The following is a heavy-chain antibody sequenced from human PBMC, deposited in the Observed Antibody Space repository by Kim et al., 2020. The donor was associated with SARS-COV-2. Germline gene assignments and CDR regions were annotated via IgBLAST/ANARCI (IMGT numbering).Heavy chain of an antibody. V-gene: IGHV3-23*01. CDR2: ISGSGDRT. CDR3: AKDQSCSTISCRGGLDI. J-gene: IGHJ4*02. Sequence: GGSLRLSCVGSTFTFYGYAMSWVRQAPGKGLEWVAIISGSGDRTQYADSVKGRFTISRDNSKNTLYLEMNSLRVEDTAIYFCAKDQSCSTISCRGGLDIWRLGNQVSVSS. D-gene: IGHD1-1*01. CDR1: TFTFYGYA.